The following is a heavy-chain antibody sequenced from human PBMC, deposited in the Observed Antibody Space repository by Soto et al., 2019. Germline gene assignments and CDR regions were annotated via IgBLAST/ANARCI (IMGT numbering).Heavy chain of an antibody. V-gene: IGHV4-59*01. CDR2: SYYSGST. J-gene: IGHJ3*02. CDR1: GGSISSYY. Sequence: SETLSLTCTVSGGSISSYYWSWIRQPPGKGLEWIGYSYYSGSTNYNPSLKSRVTISVDTSKNQFSLKLRSVTAADTAVYYCAREGLHDAFDIWGQGTMVTVSS. CDR3: AREGLHDAFDI.